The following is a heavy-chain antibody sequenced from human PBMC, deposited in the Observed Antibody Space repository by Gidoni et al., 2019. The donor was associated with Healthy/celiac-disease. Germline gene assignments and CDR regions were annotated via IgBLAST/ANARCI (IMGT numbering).Heavy chain of an antibody. Sequence: EVQLVESGGGLVKPGGSLRLSCAASGFTFSSYSMNWVRQAPGKGLEWVSSISSSSSYIYYADSVKGRFTISRDNAKNSLYLQMNSLRAEDTAVYYCARVGGGDFWTGGMDVWGQGTTVTVSS. J-gene: IGHJ6*02. CDR3: ARVGGGDFWTGGMDV. V-gene: IGHV3-21*01. CDR2: ISSSSSYI. D-gene: IGHD3-3*01. CDR1: GFTFSSYS.